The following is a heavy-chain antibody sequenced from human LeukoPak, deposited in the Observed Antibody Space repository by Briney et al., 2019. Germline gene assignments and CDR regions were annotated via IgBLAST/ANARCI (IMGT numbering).Heavy chain of an antibody. V-gene: IGHV3-11*04. CDR2: ISSGSSTI. CDR1: GFTFSDYY. CDR3: ARDKTTVTGSYYYGMDV. Sequence: GGSLRLSCAASGFTFSDYYMSWIRQAPGKGLEWISYISSGSSTIYYADSVKGRFTISRDNTKNSLYLQMNSLRAEDTAVYYCARDKTTVTGSYYYGMDVWGQGTTVTVSS. D-gene: IGHD4-17*01. J-gene: IGHJ6*02.